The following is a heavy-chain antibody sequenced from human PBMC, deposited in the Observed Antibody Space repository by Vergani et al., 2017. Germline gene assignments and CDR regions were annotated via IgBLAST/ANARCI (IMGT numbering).Heavy chain of an antibody. J-gene: IGHJ3*02. Sequence: QVQLQESGPGLVKPSQTLSLTCTVSGGSISSGGYYWSWIRQHPGNALEWIGYIYDSGSTYYNPSLKSRVTISVDTSKNQFSLKLSSVTAADTAVYYCARPSIASLSGAFDIWGQGTMVTVSS. CDR1: GGSISSGGYY. D-gene: IGHD6-6*01. CDR3: ARPSIASLSGAFDI. V-gene: IGHV4-31*03. CDR2: IYDSGST.